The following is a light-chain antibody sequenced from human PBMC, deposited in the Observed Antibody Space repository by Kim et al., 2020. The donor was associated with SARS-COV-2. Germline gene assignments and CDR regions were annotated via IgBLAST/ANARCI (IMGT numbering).Light chain of an antibody. CDR2: GAS. CDR1: QSVSSSY. J-gene: IGKJ2*01. CDR3: QQYGSSPYT. V-gene: IGKV3-20*01. Sequence: SPGEEATLSCRTSQSVSSSYLAWYQQKPGQAPRLLIYGASSRATGIPDRFSGSGSGTDFTLTISRLEPEDFAVYYCQQYGSSPYTFGQGTKLEIK.